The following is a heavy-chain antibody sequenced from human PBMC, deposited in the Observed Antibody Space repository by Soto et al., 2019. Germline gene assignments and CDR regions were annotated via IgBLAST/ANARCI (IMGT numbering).Heavy chain of an antibody. J-gene: IGHJ4*02. CDR2: IRSKAYGGTT. CDR1: VFTFVDYA. V-gene: IGHV3-49*03. Sequence: GGSLRLSCTSSVFTFVDYAMSWFRQAPGKGLEWVGFIRSKAYGGTTEYAASVKGRFTISRDDSKSIAYLQMNSLKTEDTAVYYCTRDLSIVVVPAASRYFDYWGQGTLVTVSS. D-gene: IGHD2-2*01. CDR3: TRDLSIVVVPAASRYFDY.